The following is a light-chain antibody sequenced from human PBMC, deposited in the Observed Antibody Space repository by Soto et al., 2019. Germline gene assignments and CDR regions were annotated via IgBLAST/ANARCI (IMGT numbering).Light chain of an antibody. CDR1: QDVRTW. J-gene: IGKJ3*01. V-gene: IGKV1-12*01. CDR3: QQVNDIPLT. Sequence: IQMTQSPSSVSASIGDRVTLTCRASQDVRTWLAWYQQKPGRAPKLLIHAVSRLQSGVPSRFSGSGSGTDFTLTISNLQPDDLGTYYCQQVNDIPLTFGPGTKVDIK. CDR2: AVS.